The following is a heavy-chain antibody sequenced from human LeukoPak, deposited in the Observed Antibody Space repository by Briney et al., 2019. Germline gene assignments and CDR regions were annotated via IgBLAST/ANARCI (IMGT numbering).Heavy chain of an antibody. Sequence: PGRSLRLSCAASGFTFDDYAMHWVRQAPGKGLEWVSGISWNSGSIGYADSVKGRFTISRDNAKNSLYLQMNSLRAEDTALYYCAKDRGFTVSARFDYWGQGTLVTVSS. CDR1: GFTFDDYA. D-gene: IGHD4-17*01. CDR2: ISWNSGSI. CDR3: AKDRGFTVSARFDY. V-gene: IGHV3-9*01. J-gene: IGHJ4*02.